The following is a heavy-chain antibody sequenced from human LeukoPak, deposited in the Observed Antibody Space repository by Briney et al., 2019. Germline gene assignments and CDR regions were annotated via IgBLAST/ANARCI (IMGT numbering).Heavy chain of an antibody. CDR3: ARDHQQWLVHYYYGMDV. J-gene: IGHJ6*02. V-gene: IGHV3-7*03. CDR1: GFTFSSYW. D-gene: IGHD6-19*01. Sequence: PGGSLRLSCAASGFTFSSYWMSWVRQAPGKGLEWVANIKQDGSEKYYVDSVKGRFTISRDNAKNSLYLQMNSLRAEDTAVYYCARDHQQWLVHYYYGMDVWGQGTTVTVPS. CDR2: IKQDGSEK.